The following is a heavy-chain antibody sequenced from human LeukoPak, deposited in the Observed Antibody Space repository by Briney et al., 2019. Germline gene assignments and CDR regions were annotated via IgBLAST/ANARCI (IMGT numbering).Heavy chain of an antibody. CDR3: ATGPGLRFLEYY. CDR1: GGTFSSYA. J-gene: IGHJ4*02. V-gene: IGHV1-69*06. CDR2: IIPIFGTA. Sequence: ASVKVSCKASGGTFSSYAISWVRQAPGQGLEWMGGIIPIFGTANYAQKFQGRVTMTEDTSTDTAYMELSSLRSEDTAVYYCATGPGLRFLEYYWGQGTLVTVSS. D-gene: IGHD3-3*01.